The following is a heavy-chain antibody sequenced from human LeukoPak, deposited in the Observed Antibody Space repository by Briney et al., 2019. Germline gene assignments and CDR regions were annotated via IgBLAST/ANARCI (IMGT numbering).Heavy chain of an antibody. J-gene: IGHJ4*02. CDR1: GFTFSSYS. CDR3: ARAESGSYDFDY. CDR2: ISSSSSYI. Sequence: SGGSLRLSCAASGFTFSSYSMSWVRQAPGKGLEWVSSISSSSSYIYYADSVKGRFTISRDNAKNSLYLQMNSLRAEDTAVYYCARAESGSYDFDYWGQGTLVTVSS. V-gene: IGHV3-21*01. D-gene: IGHD1-26*01.